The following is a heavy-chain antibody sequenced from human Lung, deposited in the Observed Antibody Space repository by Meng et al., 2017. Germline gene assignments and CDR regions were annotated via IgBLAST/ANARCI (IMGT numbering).Heavy chain of an antibody. J-gene: IGHJ5*02. Sequence: QGKLQESGPGLVKRSGTLSLTCAVSGGSISSSNWWSWVRQPPGKGLEWIGEIYHSGSTNYNPSLKSRVTISVDKSKNQFSLKLSSVTAADTAVYYCARGSITMVRGVSVFDPWGQGTLVTVSS. V-gene: IGHV4-4*02. D-gene: IGHD3-10*01. CDR1: GGSISSSNW. CDR3: ARGSITMVRGVSVFDP. CDR2: IYHSGST.